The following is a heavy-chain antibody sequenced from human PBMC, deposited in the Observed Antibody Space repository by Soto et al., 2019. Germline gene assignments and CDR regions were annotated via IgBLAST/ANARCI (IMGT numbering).Heavy chain of an antibody. Sequence: SETLSLTCTVSGGSISSSGYCWLWIRQPPGKGLEWIGSVCYSGSTYYNPSLKSRVTISVDTSKSQFSLKLSSVTAADTAVYYCTGRQNTGRFDPWGQGILVTVSS. D-gene: IGHD2-2*02. CDR1: GGSISSSGYC. J-gene: IGHJ5*02. CDR2: VCYSGST. CDR3: TGRQNTGRFDP. V-gene: IGHV4-39*01.